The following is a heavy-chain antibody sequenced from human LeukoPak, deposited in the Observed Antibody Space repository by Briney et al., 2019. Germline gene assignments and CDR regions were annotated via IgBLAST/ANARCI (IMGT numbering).Heavy chain of an antibody. J-gene: IGHJ6*02. Sequence: ASVKVSCKASGYTFTGYYMHWVRQAPGQGLEWMGWINPNSGGTNYAQKFQGRVTMTRDTSISTAYMELSRLRSDDTAVYYCARRGRIVTTHYYYGMDVWGQGTTVTVS. CDR3: ARRGRIVTTHYYYGMDV. CDR2: INPNSGGT. V-gene: IGHV1-2*02. D-gene: IGHD5-12*01. CDR1: GYTFTGYY.